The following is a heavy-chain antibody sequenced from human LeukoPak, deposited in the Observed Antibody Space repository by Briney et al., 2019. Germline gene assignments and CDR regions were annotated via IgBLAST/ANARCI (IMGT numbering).Heavy chain of an antibody. CDR2: IKQDGSEK. CDR3: ARESGSSSWYGDY. CDR1: GFTFSNYW. D-gene: IGHD6-13*01. V-gene: IGHV3-7*01. J-gene: IGHJ4*02. Sequence: GGSLRLSCAASGFTFSNYWMSWVRQAPGKGLEWVANIKQDGSEKYYVDSVKGRFTISRDNAKNSLYLQMNSLRAEDTAVYYCARESGSSSWYGDYWGQGTLVTVSS.